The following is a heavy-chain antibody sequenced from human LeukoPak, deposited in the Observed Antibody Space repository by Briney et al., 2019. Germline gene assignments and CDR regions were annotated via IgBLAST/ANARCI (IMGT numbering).Heavy chain of an antibody. CDR1: GYSFTTYW. V-gene: IGHV5-51*01. CDR3: ARQFRDSSGYYSYYFDY. J-gene: IGHJ4*02. D-gene: IGHD3-22*01. Sequence: GESLRISCKGSGYSFTTYWIGWVRQMPGRGLEWMGIIYPGDSDTRYSPSFQGQVTISADKSISTAYLQWSSLKASDTAMYYCARQFRDSSGYYSYYFDYWGQGTLVTVSS. CDR2: IYPGDSDT.